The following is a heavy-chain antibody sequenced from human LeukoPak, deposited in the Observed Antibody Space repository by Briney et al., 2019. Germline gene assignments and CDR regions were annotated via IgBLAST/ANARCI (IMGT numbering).Heavy chain of an antibody. CDR1: GFTFIDST. Sequence: GGSLRLSCAASGFTFIDSTMHWVRQASGKGLEWVGRIRSKANSYATEYPASVRGRFTLSRDDSKNTAYLQMNSLRPDDTAVYYCAKEADGGTWLDPWGQGTLVTVSS. V-gene: IGHV3-73*01. CDR2: IRSKANSYAT. CDR3: AKEADGGTWLDP. D-gene: IGHD4-23*01. J-gene: IGHJ5*02.